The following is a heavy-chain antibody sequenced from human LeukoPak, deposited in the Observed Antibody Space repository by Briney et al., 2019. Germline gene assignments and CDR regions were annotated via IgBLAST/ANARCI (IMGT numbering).Heavy chain of an antibody. V-gene: IGHV3-74*01. Sequence: GGSLRLSCSASGFTFSTYWMSWVRQAPGKGLVWVSRIASDGSSTTYADSVKGRFSISRDNAKNTLYLQMNSLRVEDTAVYYCARGRPHGNDYWGQGTLVTVSS. CDR3: ARGRPHGNDY. J-gene: IGHJ4*02. D-gene: IGHD4-23*01. CDR1: GFTFSTYW. CDR2: IASDGSST.